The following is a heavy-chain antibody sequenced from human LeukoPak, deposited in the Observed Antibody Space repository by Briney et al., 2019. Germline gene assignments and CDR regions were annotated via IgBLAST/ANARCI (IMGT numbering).Heavy chain of an antibody. CDR3: ARESSSDPYYYYGMDV. Sequence: SETLSLTCTVSGGSISSYYWGWIRQPAGKGLEWIGRIYTSGSTNYNPSLKSRVTMSVDTSKNQFSLKLSSVTAADTAVYYCARESSSDPYYYYGMDVWGQGTTVTVSS. CDR2: IYTSGST. CDR1: GGSISSYY. V-gene: IGHV4-4*07. D-gene: IGHD6-6*01. J-gene: IGHJ6*02.